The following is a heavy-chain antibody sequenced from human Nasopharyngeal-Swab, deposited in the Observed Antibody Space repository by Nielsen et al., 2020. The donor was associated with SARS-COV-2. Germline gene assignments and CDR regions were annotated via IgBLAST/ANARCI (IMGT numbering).Heavy chain of an antibody. D-gene: IGHD1-26*01. Sequence: GESLKNTCAAPGFTYSSNAMSGVHQAPGKGLEWVSAISGSGGSTYYADSVKGRFTISRDNSKNTLYLQMNSLRAEDTAVYYCAKDLQGYSGSYFNWGQGTLVTVSS. V-gene: IGHV3-23*01. J-gene: IGHJ4*02. CDR1: GFTYSSNA. CDR3: AKDLQGYSGSYFN. CDR2: ISGSGGST.